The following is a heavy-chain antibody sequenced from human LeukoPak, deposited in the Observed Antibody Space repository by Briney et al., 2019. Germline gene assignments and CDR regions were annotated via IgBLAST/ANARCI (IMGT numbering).Heavy chain of an antibody. Sequence: SETLSLTCTVSGGSISSYYWSWIRQPPGKGLEWIGYIYYSGSTNYNPSLKSRVTISVDTSKNQFSLKLSSVTAADTAVYCCASSSGSYEIDYRGQGTLVTVSS. CDR3: ASSSGSYEIDY. CDR2: IYYSGST. D-gene: IGHD3-10*01. J-gene: IGHJ4*02. CDR1: GGSISSYY. V-gene: IGHV4-59*01.